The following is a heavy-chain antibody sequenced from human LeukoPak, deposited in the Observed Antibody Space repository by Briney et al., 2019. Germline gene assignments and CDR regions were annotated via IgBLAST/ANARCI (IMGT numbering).Heavy chain of an antibody. J-gene: IGHJ4*02. V-gene: IGHV1-69*13. CDR3: ARNPDYGDLYYFDY. Sequence: SVKVSCKASGGTFSSYAISWVRQAPGQGLEWMGGIIPIFGTANYAQKFQGRVTITADESTSTAYMELSSLRSEDTAVYYRARNPDYGDLYYFDYWGQGTLVTVSS. D-gene: IGHD4-17*01. CDR1: GGTFSSYA. CDR2: IIPIFGTA.